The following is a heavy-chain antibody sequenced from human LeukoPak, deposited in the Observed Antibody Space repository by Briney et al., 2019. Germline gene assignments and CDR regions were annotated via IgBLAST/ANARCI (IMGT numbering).Heavy chain of an antibody. J-gene: IGHJ4*02. CDR3: ARGIESYGDYGY. D-gene: IGHD4-17*01. CDR1: GGSISSYY. Sequence: SETLSLTCTVSGGSISSYYCSWIRQPPGKGLEWIAYMYNSGSTNYNPSLKSRVTISIDTSKNQFSLKLSSLTAADTAIYYCARGIESYGDYGYWGQGILVTVS. V-gene: IGHV4-59*01. CDR2: MYNSGST.